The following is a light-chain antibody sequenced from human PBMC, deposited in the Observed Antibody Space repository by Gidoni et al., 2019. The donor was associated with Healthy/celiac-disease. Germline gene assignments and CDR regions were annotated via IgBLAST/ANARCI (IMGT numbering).Light chain of an antibody. CDR2: EVS. J-gene: IGLJ1*01. CDR3: CSYAGSVYV. V-gene: IGLV2-23*02. Sequence: SPLPHPAPGSGSPGQSITISCTGTSSDVGSYNLVSWYQQHPGKAPKLMIYEVSKRPSGVSNRFSGSKSGNTASLTISGLQAEDEADYYCCSYAGSVYVFGTGTKVTVL. CDR1: SSDVGSYNL.